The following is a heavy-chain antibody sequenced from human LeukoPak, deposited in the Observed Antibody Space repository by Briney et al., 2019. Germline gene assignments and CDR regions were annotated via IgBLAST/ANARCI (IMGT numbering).Heavy chain of an antibody. CDR2: IYPGDSDT. Sequence: GESLKISCKGSGYSFSSYWIGWVRQMPGKGLEWMGIIYPGDSDTRYSPSFQGQVTISADKSISTAYLQWSSLKASDTAMYYCARHASYIVATTLYFDYWGQGTLVTVSS. J-gene: IGHJ4*02. V-gene: IGHV5-51*01. CDR3: ARHASYIVATTLYFDY. CDR1: GYSFSSYW. D-gene: IGHD5-12*01.